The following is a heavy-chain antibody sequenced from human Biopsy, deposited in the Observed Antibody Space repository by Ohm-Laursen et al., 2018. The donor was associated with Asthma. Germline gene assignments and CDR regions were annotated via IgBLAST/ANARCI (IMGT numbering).Heavy chain of an antibody. CDR1: GYSLTDLS. CDR3: ASDFPKDYVRYNFQF. Sequence: ASVKVSCKISGYSLTDLSMHWVRQAPGQGLEWMGGHDHEEGGTVNARRFQGRVTMTEDTSTDTAYMELSCLSSDDTAVYYCASDFPKDYVRYNFQFWGQGTLATVSS. V-gene: IGHV1-24*01. D-gene: IGHD4-17*01. CDR2: HDHEEGGT. J-gene: IGHJ4*02.